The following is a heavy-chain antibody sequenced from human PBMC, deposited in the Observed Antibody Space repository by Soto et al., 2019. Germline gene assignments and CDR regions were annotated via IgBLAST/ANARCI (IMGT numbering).Heavy chain of an antibody. Sequence: SQTLSLTCAISGDSVSSNSAAWNWIRQSPSRGLEWLGRTYYRSKWYNDYAVSVKSRITINPDTSKNQFSLQLNSVTPEDTAVYYCARVPYSSSSDYYYGMDVWGQGTTVTVSS. CDR2: TYYRSKWYN. D-gene: IGHD6-6*01. J-gene: IGHJ6*02. V-gene: IGHV6-1*01. CDR1: GDSVSSNSAA. CDR3: ARVPYSSSSDYYYGMDV.